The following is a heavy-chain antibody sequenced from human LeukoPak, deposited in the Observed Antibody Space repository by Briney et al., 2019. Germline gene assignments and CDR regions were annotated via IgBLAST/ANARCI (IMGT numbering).Heavy chain of an antibody. CDR2: IYHSGST. CDR3: ARGYSSSWYLAD. CDR1: GYSISSGYY. Sequence: SETLSLTCTVSGYSISSGYYWGWIRQPPGKGLEWIGSIYHSGSTYYNPSLKSRVTISVDTSKNQFSLKLSSVTAADTAVYYCARGYSSSWYLADWGQGTLVTVSS. D-gene: IGHD6-13*01. V-gene: IGHV4-38-2*02. J-gene: IGHJ4*02.